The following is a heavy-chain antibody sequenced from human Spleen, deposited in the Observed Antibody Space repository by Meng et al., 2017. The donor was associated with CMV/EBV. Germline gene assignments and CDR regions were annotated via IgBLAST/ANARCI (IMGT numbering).Heavy chain of an antibody. Sequence: QITLKESGPTLVKPTQTLTVTCTFSGFALSTSGEGVGWIRQPPGKALEWLGIIYWDDDKHYSPSLKSRLTISKDTSKNQVVLTMTNTDLVDTATYYCAHHRDAYNGYFDYWGPGTLVTVSS. CDR1: GFALSTSGEG. V-gene: IGHV2-5*02. CDR2: IYWDDDK. CDR3: AHHRDAYNGYFDY. D-gene: IGHD5-24*01. J-gene: IGHJ4*02.